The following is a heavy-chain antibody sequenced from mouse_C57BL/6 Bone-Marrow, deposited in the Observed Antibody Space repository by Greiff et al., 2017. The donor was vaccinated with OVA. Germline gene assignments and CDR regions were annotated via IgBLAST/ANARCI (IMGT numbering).Heavy chain of an antibody. J-gene: IGHJ1*03. D-gene: IGHD2-3*01. CDR2: IDPSDSYT. Sequence: QVQLQQSGAELVMPGASVKLSCKASGYTFTSYWMHWVKQRPGQGLEWIGEIDPSDSYTNYNQKFKGKSTLTVDKSSSTAYMQLSSLTSEDSAVYYCARGGDGYPYWYFDVWGTGTTVTVSS. V-gene: IGHV1-69*01. CDR3: ARGGDGYPYWYFDV. CDR1: GYTFTSYW.